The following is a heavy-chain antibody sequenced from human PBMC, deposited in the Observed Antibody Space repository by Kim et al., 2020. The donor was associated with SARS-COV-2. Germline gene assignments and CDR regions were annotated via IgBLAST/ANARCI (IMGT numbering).Heavy chain of an antibody. D-gene: IGHD3-10*01. V-gene: IGHV3-23*01. J-gene: IGHJ1*01. Sequence: GRFTISRDNSKNTLYRQMNSLRAEDTAVYYCARSELWVGEYPRSTEYFQHWGQGTLVTVSS. CDR3: ARSELWVGEYPRSTEYFQH.